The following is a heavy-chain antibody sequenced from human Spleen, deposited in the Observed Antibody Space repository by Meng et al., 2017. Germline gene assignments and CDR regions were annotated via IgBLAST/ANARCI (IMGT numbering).Heavy chain of an antibody. J-gene: IGHJ4*02. V-gene: IGHV1-2*06. CDR3: ARDEDISAAGKLFGDY. CDR2: IDPKSGDT. D-gene: IGHD6-13*01. Sequence: QGRLVQLGAWVKKPGASVKVSCKPSGYNFPDYWLHWVRRAPGQGLEWMGRIDPKSGDTHYAQRFQGRVTMTGDTSISTAYMELSGLRSDDTAMYYCARDEDISAAGKLFGDYWGQGTLVTVSS. CDR1: GYNFPDYW.